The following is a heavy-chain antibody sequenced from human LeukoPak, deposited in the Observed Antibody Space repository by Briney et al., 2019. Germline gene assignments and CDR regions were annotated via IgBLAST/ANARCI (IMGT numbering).Heavy chain of an antibody. CDR1: GFTFSSYS. CDR3: ARVAAGRRY. CDR2: INTDGSST. J-gene: IGHJ4*02. Sequence: GGSLRLSCAASGFTFSSYSMNWVRQAPGKGLVWVSRINTDGSSTSYADSVKGRFTISRDNAKNTLYLQMNSLRAEDTAVYYCARVAAGRRYWGQGTLVTVSS. V-gene: IGHV3-74*01. D-gene: IGHD6-13*01.